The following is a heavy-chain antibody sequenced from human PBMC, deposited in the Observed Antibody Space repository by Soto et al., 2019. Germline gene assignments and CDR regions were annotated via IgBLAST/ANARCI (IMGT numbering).Heavy chain of an antibody. D-gene: IGHD5-12*01. CDR1: GFPFSRCA. Sequence: QVQLVESGEGVVQPGTSLRLSCAASGFPFSRCAMHWVRQAPGKGLEWVAVIIYDGSDKYYADSVQGRFTISRDNSKNTLYLQMNSLRPEDTAVYYCAAELGNSGYDGHDYWGQGTLVTVSS. J-gene: IGHJ4*02. CDR2: IIYDGSDK. V-gene: IGHV3-30-3*01. CDR3: AAELGNSGYDGHDY.